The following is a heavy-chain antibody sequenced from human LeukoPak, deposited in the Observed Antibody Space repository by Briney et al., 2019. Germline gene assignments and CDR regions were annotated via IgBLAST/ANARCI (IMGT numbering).Heavy chain of an antibody. Sequence: PSETLSLTCDVSGGSVTSTNWWTWVRQPPGKGLEWIGEFHLDGRTNYNPSLKSRLIMSGDLPENHISLKLTSVTAADTAVYYCAREGGFYRPLDYSGQGTLVTVSS. J-gene: IGHJ4*02. D-gene: IGHD3-3*01. CDR2: FHLDGRT. V-gene: IGHV4-4*02. CDR3: AREGGFYRPLDY. CDR1: GGSVTSTNW.